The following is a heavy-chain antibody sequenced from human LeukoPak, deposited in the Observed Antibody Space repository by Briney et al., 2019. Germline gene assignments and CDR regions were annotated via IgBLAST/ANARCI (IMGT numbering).Heavy chain of an antibody. J-gene: IGHJ4*02. CDR2: IYYSRST. CDR1: GGSISSGDYY. D-gene: IGHD3-22*01. CDR3: ARGHYYDSSGFGE. Sequence: SETLSLTCTVSGGSISSGDYYWSWIRQPPGKGLEWIGYIYYSRSTYYNPSLKSRVTISVDTSKNQFSLKLSSVTAADTAVYYCARGHYYDSSGFGEWGQGTLVTVSS. V-gene: IGHV4-30-4*01.